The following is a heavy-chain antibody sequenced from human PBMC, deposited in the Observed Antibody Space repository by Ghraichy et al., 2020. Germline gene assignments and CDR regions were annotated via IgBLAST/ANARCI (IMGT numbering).Heavy chain of an antibody. V-gene: IGHV1-69*04. J-gene: IGHJ4*02. CDR3: AKAAAHHLYFDY. Sequence: SVKVSCKASGGTFSSYAISWVRQAPGQGLEWMGRIIPILGIANYAQKFQGRVTITADKSTSTAYMELSSLRSEDTAGYYCAKAAAHHLYFDYWGQGTLVTVSS. D-gene: IGHD6-6*01. CDR1: GGTFSSYA. CDR2: IIPILGIA.